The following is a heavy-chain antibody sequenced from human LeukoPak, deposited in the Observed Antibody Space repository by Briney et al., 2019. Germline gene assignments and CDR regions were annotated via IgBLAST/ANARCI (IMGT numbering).Heavy chain of an antibody. CDR3: AREGGRSSSWYFDC. V-gene: IGHV3-7*01. CDR2: IKQDGSEK. D-gene: IGHD6-13*01. Sequence: GGSLRLSCAASGFTFSSYAMNWVRQAPGKGLEWVAIIKQDGSEKYYVDSVKGRFTISRDNAKNSLYLQMNSLRAEDTAVYYCAREGGRSSSWYFDCWGQGTLVTVSS. J-gene: IGHJ4*02. CDR1: GFTFSSYA.